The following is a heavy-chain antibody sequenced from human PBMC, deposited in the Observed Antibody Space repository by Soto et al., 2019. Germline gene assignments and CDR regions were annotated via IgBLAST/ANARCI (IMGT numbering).Heavy chain of an antibody. J-gene: IGHJ4*02. V-gene: IGHV4-31*03. Sequence: SETLSLTCTVSGGSISSGGYYWSWIRQHPGKGLEWIGYIYYSGSTYYNPSLKSRVTISVDTSKNQFSLKLSSVTAADTAVYYCARDSNYDILTGYYRNFDYWGQGTLVTVSS. D-gene: IGHD3-9*01. CDR1: GGSISSGGYY. CDR2: IYYSGST. CDR3: ARDSNYDILTGYYRNFDY.